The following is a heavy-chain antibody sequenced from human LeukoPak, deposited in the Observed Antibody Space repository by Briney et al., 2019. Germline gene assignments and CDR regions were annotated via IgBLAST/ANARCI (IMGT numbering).Heavy chain of an antibody. V-gene: IGHV3-30*03. CDR1: GFTFSSYA. CDR2: ISYDGSNK. J-gene: IGHJ4*02. Sequence: GGSLRLSCAASGFTFSSYAMHWVRQAPGKGLEWVAVISYDGSNKYYADSVKGRFTISRDNSKNTLYLQMNSLRAEDTAVYYCASELQGCSGGPCYLFDYWGQGTLVTVSS. CDR3: ASELQGCSGGPCYLFDY. D-gene: IGHD2-15*01.